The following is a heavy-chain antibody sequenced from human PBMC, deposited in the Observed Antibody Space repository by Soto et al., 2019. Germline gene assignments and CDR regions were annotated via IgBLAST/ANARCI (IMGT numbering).Heavy chain of an antibody. D-gene: IGHD1-26*01. CDR2: IKQDGNEK. Sequence: PGGSPRLPCAASGFNFRSYWITWVRQAPGKGLEWVANIKQDGNEKYYVDSVKGRFTISRDNAKNSLYLQMNSLRAEDTAVYYCARDNKGALDHWGQGTLVTVSS. V-gene: IGHV3-7*04. CDR3: ARDNKGALDH. J-gene: IGHJ4*02. CDR1: GFNFRSYW.